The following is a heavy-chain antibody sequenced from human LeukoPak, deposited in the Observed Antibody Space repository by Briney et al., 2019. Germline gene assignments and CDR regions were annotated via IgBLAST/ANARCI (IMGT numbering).Heavy chain of an antibody. Sequence: GSLRLSCRASGFPFSSYWINWVRQAPGKGLEWVANINVDGSEKYYVDSVKGRFTMSRDNAKASLYLQLNSLKAEDTAVYYCATAATNTMPLDVWGKGTKVTVYS. D-gene: IGHD2-2*01. V-gene: IGHV3-7*01. J-gene: IGHJ6*04. CDR2: INVDGSEK. CDR3: ATAATNTMPLDV. CDR1: GFPFSSYW.